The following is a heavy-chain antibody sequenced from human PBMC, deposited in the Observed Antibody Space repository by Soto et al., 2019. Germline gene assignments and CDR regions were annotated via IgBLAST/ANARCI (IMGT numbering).Heavy chain of an antibody. Sequence: SETLSLTCAVYGGSFSGYYWSWIRQPPGKGLEWIGEINHSGSTNYNPSLKSRVTISVDTSKNQFSLKLGSVTAADTAVYYCARGGRYSSSWTPRAYYYGMDVWGQGTTVTVSS. J-gene: IGHJ6*02. D-gene: IGHD6-13*01. V-gene: IGHV4-34*01. CDR2: INHSGST. CDR3: ARGGRYSSSWTPRAYYYGMDV. CDR1: GGSFSGYY.